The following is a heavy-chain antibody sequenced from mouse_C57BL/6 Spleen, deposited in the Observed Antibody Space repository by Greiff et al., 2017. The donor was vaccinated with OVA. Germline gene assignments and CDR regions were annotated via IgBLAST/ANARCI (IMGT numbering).Heavy chain of an antibody. J-gene: IGHJ3*01. CDR1: GYTFTSYW. CDR3: ARKVYYDYDAWFAD. CDR2: INPSNGGT. D-gene: IGHD2-4*01. V-gene: IGHV1-53*01. Sequence: QVHVKQPGTELVKPGASVKLSCKASGYTFTSYWMHWVKQRPGQGLEWIGNINPSNGGTNYNEKFKSKATLTVDKSSSTAYMQLSSLTSEDSAVYYCARKVYYDYDAWFADWGKGTLVTVSA.